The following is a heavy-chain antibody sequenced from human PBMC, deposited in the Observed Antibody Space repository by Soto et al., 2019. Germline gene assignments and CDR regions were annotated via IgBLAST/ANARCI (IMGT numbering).Heavy chain of an antibody. V-gene: IGHV3-33*01. Sequence: QVQLVESGGGVVQPGTSLRLSCAASGFTFSSHGMHWVRQAPGKGPEWVAVIWYDGSNKYYADSVRGRFTVSRDNAKNPVHWQMTSEKPEDRAVDRCVRWGNWIGSDRWGQGTLVTVSS. CDR3: VRWGNWIGSDR. J-gene: IGHJ5*02. CDR1: GFTFSSHG. D-gene: IGHD3-16*01. CDR2: IWYDGSNK.